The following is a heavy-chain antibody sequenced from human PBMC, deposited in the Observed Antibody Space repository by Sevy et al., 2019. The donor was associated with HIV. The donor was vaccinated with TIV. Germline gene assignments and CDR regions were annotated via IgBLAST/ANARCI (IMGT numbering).Heavy chain of an antibody. J-gene: IGHJ3*02. CDR3: ARRDSANSFEI. CDR2: ILAGGGST. V-gene: IGHV3-23*01. CDR1: GFTFSNYG. Sequence: GGSLRLSCAASGFTFSNYGMSWVRQAPGNGLEWVSSILAGGGSTYYADSVKGRFTISRDNSKNTLFLQMNSLRAEDTAVYYCARRDSANSFEISGQGTLVTVSS. D-gene: IGHD1-26*01.